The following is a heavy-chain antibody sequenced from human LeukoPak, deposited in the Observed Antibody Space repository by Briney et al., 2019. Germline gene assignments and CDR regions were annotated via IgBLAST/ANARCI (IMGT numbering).Heavy chain of an antibody. V-gene: IGHV3-21*01. Sequence: GGSLRLSCAASGFTFSDYGMNWVRQAPGKGLEWVSSISSSSSYIYYADSVKGRFTISRDNAQNSLYLQMNSLRAEDTAVYYCAGVPKTSPTGPYYYYYGMDVWGQGTTVTVSS. J-gene: IGHJ6*02. D-gene: IGHD1-1*01. CDR2: ISSSSSYI. CDR3: AGVPKTSPTGPYYYYYGMDV. CDR1: GFTFSDYG.